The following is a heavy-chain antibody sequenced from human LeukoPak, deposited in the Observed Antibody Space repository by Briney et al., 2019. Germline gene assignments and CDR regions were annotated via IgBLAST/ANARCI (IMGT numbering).Heavy chain of an antibody. Sequence: ASVKVSCKASGYTFTNYYMHWVRQAPGQGLEWMGIINPSGGSTSYAQKFQGRVTMTRDTSISTAYMELSRLRSDDTAVYYCARAGTGHTAYGYWGRGTLVTVSS. CDR1: GYTFTNYY. D-gene: IGHD1-14*01. J-gene: IGHJ4*02. CDR2: INPSGGST. V-gene: IGHV1-46*01. CDR3: ARAGTGHTAYGY.